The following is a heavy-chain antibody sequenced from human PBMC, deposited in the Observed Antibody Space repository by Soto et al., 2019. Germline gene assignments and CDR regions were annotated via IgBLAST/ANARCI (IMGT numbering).Heavy chain of an antibody. Sequence: QVQLVQSGAEVKKPGSSVKVSCKASGGTFSSYAISWVRQAPGQGLEWMGGIIPIFGTANYAQKFQGRVTITAEESTSTAYMEMSSLRSEDTAVYYCARVGRGYDDFDYWGQGTLVTVSS. V-gene: IGHV1-69*01. CDR3: ARVGRGYDDFDY. CDR1: GGTFSSYA. J-gene: IGHJ4*02. D-gene: IGHD5-12*01. CDR2: IIPIFGTA.